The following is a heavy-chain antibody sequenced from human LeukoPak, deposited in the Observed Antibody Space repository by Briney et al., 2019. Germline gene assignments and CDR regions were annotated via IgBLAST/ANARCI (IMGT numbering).Heavy chain of an antibody. V-gene: IGHV4-39*07. J-gene: IGHJ5*02. Sequence: PSETLSLTCTVSGGSISSNSYYWGWIRQPLGKELEWIGSIYYSGSTYYNPSLKSRVTISVDTSKNQFSLKLSSVTAADTAVYYCARGAGFDPWGQGTLVTVSS. CDR2: IYYSGST. CDR1: GGSISSNSYY. CDR3: ARGAGFDP.